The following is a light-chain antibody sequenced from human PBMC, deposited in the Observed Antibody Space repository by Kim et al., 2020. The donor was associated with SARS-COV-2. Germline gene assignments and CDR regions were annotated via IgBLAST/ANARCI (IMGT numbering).Light chain of an antibody. V-gene: IGLV1-51*01. Sequence: GQEVTTSCAGSSSNMGNKSGSWYQQFPGTAHRLLIYDNNKRPSGIPDRFSGSKSGTSATLGITGLQTGDEADYYCGTWDSSLSAVVFGGGTQLTVL. J-gene: IGLJ2*01. CDR2: DNN. CDR3: GTWDSSLSAVV. CDR1: SSNMGNKS.